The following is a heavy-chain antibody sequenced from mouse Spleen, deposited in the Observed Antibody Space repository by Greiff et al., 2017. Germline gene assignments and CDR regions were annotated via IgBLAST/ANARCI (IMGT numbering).Heavy chain of an antibody. Sequence: VMLVESGPGLVQPSQSLSITCTVSGFSLTSYGVHWVRQSPGKGLEWLGVIWSGGSTDYNADFMSRLSITKDNSKSQVFFTMNSLQADDTAIYYCAKKSGNYYSMDYWGQGTSVTVSS. CDR3: AKKSGNYYSMDY. CDR2: IWSGGST. J-gene: IGHJ4*01. V-gene: IGHV2-5*01. CDR1: GFSLTSYG. D-gene: IGHD2-1*01.